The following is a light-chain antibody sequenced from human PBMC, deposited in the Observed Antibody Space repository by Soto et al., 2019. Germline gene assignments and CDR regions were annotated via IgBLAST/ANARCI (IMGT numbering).Light chain of an antibody. J-gene: IGLJ1*01. CDR3: TSPTPGSLYV. CDR1: SSDVGNYNY. CDR2: LVS. V-gene: IGLV2-14*01. Sequence: QSVLTQPASVSGSPGQSITISCTGTSSDVGNYNYVSWYQQYPGRVPQLLIYLVSNRASGVSNRFSGSKSGNTASLTISGLQAEDEADYFCTSPTPGSLYVFGTGTKVTVL.